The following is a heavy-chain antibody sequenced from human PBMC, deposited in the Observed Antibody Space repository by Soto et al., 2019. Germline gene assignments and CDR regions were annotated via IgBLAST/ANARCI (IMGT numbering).Heavy chain of an antibody. J-gene: IGHJ5*02. Sequence: SGPTLVNPKQTLTLTCTFSGFSLSTSGVGVGWIRQPPGKALEWLALIYWNDDKRYSPSLKSRLTITKDTSKNQVVLTMTNMDPVDTATYYCAHAPPNPPYYEILTGQKNWFDPWGQGTLVTVSS. D-gene: IGHD3-9*01. CDR1: GFSLSTSGVG. CDR3: AHAPPNPPYYEILTGQKNWFDP. V-gene: IGHV2-5*01. CDR2: IYWNDDK.